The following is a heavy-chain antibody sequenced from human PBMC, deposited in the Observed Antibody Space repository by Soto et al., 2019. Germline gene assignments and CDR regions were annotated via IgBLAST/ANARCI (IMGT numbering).Heavy chain of an antibody. Sequence: EVQLVESGGGLVQPGGSLRLSCAASGFTFSSYDMNWVRQAPGKGLEWVSYISSSGSTIYYADSVTGRFTISKHNAKNSLYMQMNSLRAEDTAVYYCARDFYGDYVVDAFDIWGQGTMVTVSS. V-gene: IGHV3-48*03. CDR1: GFTFSSYD. J-gene: IGHJ3*02. CDR2: ISSSGSTI. CDR3: ARDFYGDYVVDAFDI. D-gene: IGHD4-17*01.